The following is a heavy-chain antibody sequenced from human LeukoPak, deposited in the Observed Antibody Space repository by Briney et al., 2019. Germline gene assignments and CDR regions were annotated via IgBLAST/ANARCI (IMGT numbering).Heavy chain of an antibody. J-gene: IGHJ5*02. V-gene: IGHV1-8*01. Sequence: ASVKVSCKASGYTFTSYDINWVRQATGQGLEWMGWMNPNSGNTDYAQKFQGRVTMTRNTSISTAYMELSSLRSEDTAVYYCARGPQGVVVAATPPLWFDPWGQGTLVTVSS. CDR2: MNPNSGNT. D-gene: IGHD2-15*01. CDR3: ARGPQGVVVAATPPLWFDP. CDR1: GYTFTSYD.